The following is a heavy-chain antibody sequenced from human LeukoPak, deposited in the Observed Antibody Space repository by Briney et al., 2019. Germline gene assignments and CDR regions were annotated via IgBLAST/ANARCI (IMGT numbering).Heavy chain of an antibody. V-gene: IGHV4-34*01. CDR2: INHSGST. CDR3: ARGSPRGGKDY. J-gene: IGHJ4*02. CDR1: GGSFSGYY. Sequence: SETLSLTCAVYGGSFSGYYWSWIRQPPGKGLEWIGEINHSGSTNYNPSLKSRVTISVDTSKNQFSLKLSSVTAADTAVYYCARGSPRGGKDYWGQGTLVTVSS. D-gene: IGHD3-16*01.